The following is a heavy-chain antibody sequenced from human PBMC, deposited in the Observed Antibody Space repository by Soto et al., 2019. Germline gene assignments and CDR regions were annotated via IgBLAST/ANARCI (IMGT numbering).Heavy chain of an antibody. CDR2: ISYSGST. J-gene: IGHJ4*02. V-gene: IGHV4-31*03. CDR1: GVSISSGAYY. CDR3: ARDLGSQQWFFDN. Sequence: SSETLSLTCTVSGVSISSGAYYWSWIRQLPGKGLEWIGYISYSGSTDHNPSLKSRVSMSMDTSKNQVSLKLSSMTAADTAMYYCARDLGSQQWFFDNWGQGSLVTVSS. D-gene: IGHD3-22*01.